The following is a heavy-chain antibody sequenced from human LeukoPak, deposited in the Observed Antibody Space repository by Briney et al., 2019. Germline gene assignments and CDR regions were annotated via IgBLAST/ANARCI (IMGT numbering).Heavy chain of an antibody. D-gene: IGHD2-2*01. J-gene: IGHJ5*02. CDR1: GGSISSGGYY. CDR2: IYYSGST. Sequence: PSETLSLTCTVSGGSISSGGYYWSWIRQHPGKGLEWIGYIYYSGSTYYNPSLKSRVTISVDTSKNQFSLKLSSVTAADTAVYYCARSLRPRVVPATNWFDPWGQGTLVTVSS. CDR3: ARSLRPRVVPATNWFDP. V-gene: IGHV4-31*03.